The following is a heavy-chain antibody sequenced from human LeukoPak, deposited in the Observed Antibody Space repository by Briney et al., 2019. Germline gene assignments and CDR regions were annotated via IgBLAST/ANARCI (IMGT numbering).Heavy chain of an antibody. D-gene: IGHD1-26*01. CDR3: HKDLLGAGRY. V-gene: IGHV3-21*04. CDR1: GFAFETYT. J-gene: IGHJ4*02. CDR2: ISSTSSDI. Sequence: PGGSLRLSCVASGFAFETYTMNWVRQAPGKGLEWVSFISSTSSDINYADSVRGRFTISRDNSENTLYLQMNSLTDEDTAIYYCHKDLLGAGRYWGQGTLVTVSS.